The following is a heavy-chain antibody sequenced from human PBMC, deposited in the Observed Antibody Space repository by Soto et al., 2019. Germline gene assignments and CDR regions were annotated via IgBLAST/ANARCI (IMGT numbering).Heavy chain of an antibody. V-gene: IGHV3-21*01. CDR2: INNYGAYI. Sequence: GGSLTLSCAPSRFSFSSYNMNWVRQAAGKGPEWVSSINNYGAYIYYADSVKGRFSISRDNAKKSLFLQMNSLRADDTAVYYCARDQPGYSYGYGLGYWGQGT. D-gene: IGHD5-18*01. J-gene: IGHJ4*02. CDR3: ARDQPGYSYGYGLGY. CDR1: RFSFSSYN.